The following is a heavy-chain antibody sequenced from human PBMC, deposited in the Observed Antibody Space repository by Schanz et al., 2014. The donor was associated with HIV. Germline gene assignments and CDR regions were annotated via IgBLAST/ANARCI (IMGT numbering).Heavy chain of an antibody. CDR3: AKDIEVVVAAMGFDY. V-gene: IGHV3-23*04. CDR1: GFTFNSYA. Sequence: EVQLVESGGGLVQPGGSLRLACAASGFTFNSYAMSWVRQAPGKGLEWVSAISGSGGSTNYADSVKGRFTISRDNSKNTLYLQMNSLRAEDTAVYYCAKDIEVVVAAMGFDYWGQGTLVTVSS. CDR2: ISGSGGST. D-gene: IGHD2-15*01. J-gene: IGHJ4*02.